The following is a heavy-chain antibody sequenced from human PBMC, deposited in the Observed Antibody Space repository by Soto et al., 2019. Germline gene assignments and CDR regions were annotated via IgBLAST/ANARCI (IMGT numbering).Heavy chain of an antibody. J-gene: IGHJ4*02. Sequence: SETLSLTCTVSGGPVSSDNYYCSWIRQPPGKGLEWIGYIYHSGSTNYNPSLKSRVTISVDTSKNQFSLTLSSVTAADTAVYYCARGPSGDKVHYWGQGALVTVSS. V-gene: IGHV4-61*01. D-gene: IGHD7-27*01. CDR3: ARGPSGDKVHY. CDR1: GGPVSSDNYY. CDR2: IYHSGST.